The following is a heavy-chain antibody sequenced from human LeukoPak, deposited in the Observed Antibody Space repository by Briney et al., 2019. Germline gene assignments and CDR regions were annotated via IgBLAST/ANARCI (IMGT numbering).Heavy chain of an antibody. CDR2: INPNSGGT. CDR3: ARVGNYDPGALDFDY. Sequence: ASVKVSCKASGYTFTGYYMHWVRQAPGQGLEWMGWINPNSGGTNYAQKFQGRVTMTRDTSISTAYMELSRLRSDDTAVYYCARVGNYDPGALDFDYWGQGTLVTVSS. CDR1: GYTFTGYY. V-gene: IGHV1-2*02. J-gene: IGHJ4*02. D-gene: IGHD3-3*01.